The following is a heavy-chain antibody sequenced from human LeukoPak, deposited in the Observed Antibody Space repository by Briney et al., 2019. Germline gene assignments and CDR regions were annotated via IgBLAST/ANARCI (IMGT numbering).Heavy chain of an antibody. Sequence: GGSLRLFCAAPGFSFSTYAMSWVRQAPGKGLEWVSGITDSGGATFYADSVKGRFTISRDNSKSAVFLQMNSLRAEDTAVYYCAKLPIVGNWFDPWGQGTLVTVSS. CDR3: AKLPIVGNWFDP. V-gene: IGHV3-23*01. CDR1: GFSFSTYA. J-gene: IGHJ5*02. D-gene: IGHD3-22*01. CDR2: ITDSGGAT.